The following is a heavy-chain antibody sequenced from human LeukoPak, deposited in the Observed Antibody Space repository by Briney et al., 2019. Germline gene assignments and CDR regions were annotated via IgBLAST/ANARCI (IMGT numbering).Heavy chain of an antibody. J-gene: IGHJ4*02. Sequence: TSETLSLTRTVPGGSISSYYWRWIRQTPGKGLEWIGYIYYSGSTKHNPSLKSRVTISEDTSKNQFSLKLSSVTAADTAVYYCARGSLYYGSGSYQPSPGIDYWGQGTLVTVSS. CDR2: IYYSGST. CDR1: GGSISSYY. CDR3: ARGSLYYGSGSYQPSPGIDY. D-gene: IGHD3-10*01. V-gene: IGHV4-59*01.